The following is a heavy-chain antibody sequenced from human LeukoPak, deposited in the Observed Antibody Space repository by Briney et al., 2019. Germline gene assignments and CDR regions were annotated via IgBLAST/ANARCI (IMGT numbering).Heavy chain of an antibody. Sequence: QSGGSLRLSCAASGFTFSSYSMNWVRQAPGKGLEWVSYISSSSSTIYYADSVKGRFTISRDNAKNSLYLQMNSLRAEDTAVYYCARAYSSSWYSDVSDYWGQGTLVTVSS. J-gene: IGHJ4*02. D-gene: IGHD6-13*01. CDR3: ARAYSSSWYSDVSDY. CDR1: GFTFSSYS. CDR2: ISSSSSTI. V-gene: IGHV3-48*01.